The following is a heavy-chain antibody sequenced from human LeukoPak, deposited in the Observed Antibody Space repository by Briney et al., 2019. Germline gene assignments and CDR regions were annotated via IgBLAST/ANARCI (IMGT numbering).Heavy chain of an antibody. V-gene: IGHV4-34*01. CDR1: GGSFSGYY. J-gene: IGHJ4*02. Sequence: SETLSLTCAVYGGSFSGYYWSWIRQPPGKGLEWIGEINHSGSTNYNPSLKSRVTISVDTSKNQFSLKLSFATAADTAVYYCARGLSAVAGKGYWGQGTLVTVSS. D-gene: IGHD6-19*01. CDR2: INHSGST. CDR3: ARGLSAVAGKGY.